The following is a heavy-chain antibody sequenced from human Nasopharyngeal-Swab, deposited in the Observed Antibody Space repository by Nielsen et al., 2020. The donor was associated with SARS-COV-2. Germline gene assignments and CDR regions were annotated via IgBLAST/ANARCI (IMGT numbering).Heavy chain of an antibody. Sequence: ARQAPGKGLEWVSIVYSGGRTSYADSVNGRFSVSRHNSENTVYLQMNSLRTDDTALYYCATFPPSYCGGPTHYCDYWGQGTQVTVSS. CDR2: VYSGGRT. D-gene: IGHD2-21*01. V-gene: IGHV3-53*04. J-gene: IGHJ4*02. CDR3: ATFPPSYCGGPTHYCDY.